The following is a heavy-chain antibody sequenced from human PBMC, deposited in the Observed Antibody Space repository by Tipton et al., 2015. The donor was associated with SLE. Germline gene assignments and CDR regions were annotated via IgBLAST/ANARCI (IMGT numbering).Heavy chain of an antibody. CDR2: IYYSGST. V-gene: IGHV4-39*07. Sequence: TLSLTCSVSGASISSSGYYWGWIRQPPGKGLEWIGSIYYSGSTYYNPSLKSRVTISVDTSKNHFSLKLSSVTAADTAVYYCARDVAAAGPPSPSAFDIWGQGTMVTVSS. CDR1: GASISSSGYY. CDR3: ARDVAAAGPPSPSAFDI. D-gene: IGHD6-13*01. J-gene: IGHJ3*02.